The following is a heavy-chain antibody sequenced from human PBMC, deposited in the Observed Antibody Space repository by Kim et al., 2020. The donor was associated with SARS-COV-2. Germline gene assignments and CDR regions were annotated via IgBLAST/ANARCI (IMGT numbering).Heavy chain of an antibody. CDR2: IYYSGST. Sequence: SETLSLTCTVSGGSINSYYWSWIRQPPGKGLEWIGYIYYSGSTNYNPSLKSRVTISVDTSKNQFSLKLSSVTAADTAVYYCARDLMASSSGFGEPIWGQGTMVTVSS. CDR1: GGSINSYY. J-gene: IGHJ3*02. CDR3: ARDLMASSSGFGEPI. V-gene: IGHV4-59*13. D-gene: IGHD3-10*01.